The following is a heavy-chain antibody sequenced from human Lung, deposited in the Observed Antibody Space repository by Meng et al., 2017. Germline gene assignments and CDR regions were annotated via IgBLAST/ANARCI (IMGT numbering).Heavy chain of an antibody. CDR3: ARGPTTMAHDFDY. CDR2: INHSGST. Sequence: QQWGAGLLKPSEPLSLTCVVSGGSFSDYYWSWIRQPPGKGLEWIGEINHSGSTNYNPSLESRATISVDTSQNNLSLKLSSVTAADSAVYYCARGPTTMAHDFDYWGQGTLVTVSS. D-gene: IGHD4-11*01. CDR1: GGSFSDYY. J-gene: IGHJ4*02. V-gene: IGHV4-34*01.